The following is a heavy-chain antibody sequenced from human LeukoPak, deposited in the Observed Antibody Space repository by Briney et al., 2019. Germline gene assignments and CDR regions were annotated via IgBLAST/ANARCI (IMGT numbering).Heavy chain of an antibody. V-gene: IGHV1-69*13. D-gene: IGHD5-12*01. Sequence: GASVKVSCKASGGTFSSYAISWVRQAPGQGLEWMGRIIPIFGTANYAQKFQGRVTITADESTSTAYMELSSLRSEDTAVYYCARGVRREGYRARNYFDYWGQGTLVTVSS. CDR1: GGTFSSYA. CDR2: IIPIFGTA. J-gene: IGHJ4*02. CDR3: ARGVRREGYRARNYFDY.